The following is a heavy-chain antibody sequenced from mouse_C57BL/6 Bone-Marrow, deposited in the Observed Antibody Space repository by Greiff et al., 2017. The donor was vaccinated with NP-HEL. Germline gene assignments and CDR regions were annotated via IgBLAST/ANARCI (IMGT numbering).Heavy chain of an antibody. CDR2: SRNKANAYTP. Sequence: EVQGVESGGGLVQSGRSLRLSCATSGFTFSDFYMEWVRQAPGKGLEWIAASRNKANAYTPEYSASVKGRFIGSRDTSQSILYLQMNALRAEDTAMYYCARDNWDWYFDVWGTGTTVTVSS. J-gene: IGHJ1*03. D-gene: IGHD4-1*01. V-gene: IGHV7-1*01. CDR1: GFTFSDFY. CDR3: ARDNWDWYFDV.